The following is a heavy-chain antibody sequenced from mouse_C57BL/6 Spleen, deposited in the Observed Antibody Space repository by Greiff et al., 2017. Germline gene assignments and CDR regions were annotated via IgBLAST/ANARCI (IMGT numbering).Heavy chain of an antibody. D-gene: IGHD4-1*01. V-gene: IGHV1-52*01. CDR2: IDPSDSET. CDR1: GYTFTSYW. J-gene: IGHJ4*01. CDR3: ARLGRYAMDY. Sequence: QLQQPGAELVRPGSSVKLSCKASGYTFTSYWMHWVKQRPIQGLEWIGNIDPSDSETHYNQKFTDKATLTVDKSSSTAYMKLSSLTSEDAAVYYCARLGRYAMDYWGQGTSVTVSS.